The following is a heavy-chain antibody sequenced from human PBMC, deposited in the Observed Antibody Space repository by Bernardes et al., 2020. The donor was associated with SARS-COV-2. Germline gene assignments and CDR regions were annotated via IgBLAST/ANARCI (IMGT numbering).Heavy chain of an antibody. Sequence: ASVKVSCKASGYILTNYGIHWVRQAPGQRLEWMGSINAGNGNTKYSQKLQGRVTITTDTSANTAYMELSSLRSEDTAVYFCAREVTVAGDYWGQGTLVTVSS. J-gene: IGHJ4*02. CDR2: INAGNGNT. D-gene: IGHD6-19*01. V-gene: IGHV1-3*01. CDR1: GYILTNYG. CDR3: AREVTVAGDY.